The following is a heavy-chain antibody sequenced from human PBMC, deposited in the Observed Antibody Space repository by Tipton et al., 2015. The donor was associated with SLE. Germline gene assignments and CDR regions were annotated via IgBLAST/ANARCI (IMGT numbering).Heavy chain of an antibody. J-gene: IGHJ4*02. CDR2: ISYDGKNK. Sequence: SLKLSCAASGFIFSNYGMHWVRQAPGKGLEWVAVISYDGKNKNYGDSVKGRFTISRDNSKNTLYLQMNSLRAEDTAVYYCAKDLMFRGIGQYYFDNWGQGTLVTVSS. D-gene: IGHD3-10*01. V-gene: IGHV3-30*18. CDR3: AKDLMFRGIGQYYFDN. CDR1: GFIFSNYG.